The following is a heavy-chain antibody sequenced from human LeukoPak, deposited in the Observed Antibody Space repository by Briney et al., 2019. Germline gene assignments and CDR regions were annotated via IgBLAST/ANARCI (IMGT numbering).Heavy chain of an antibody. CDR3: ARGTTAMVFSLLTPPAFDI. CDR1: GGTFSSYA. J-gene: IGHJ3*02. D-gene: IGHD5-18*01. Sequence: SVKVSCKASGGTFSSYAISWVRQAPGQGLEWMGGIIPIFGTANYAQKFQGRVTMTRDTSTSTVYMELSSLRSEDTAVYYCARGTTAMVFSLLTPPAFDIWGQGTMVTVSS. CDR2: IIPIFGTA. V-gene: IGHV1-69*05.